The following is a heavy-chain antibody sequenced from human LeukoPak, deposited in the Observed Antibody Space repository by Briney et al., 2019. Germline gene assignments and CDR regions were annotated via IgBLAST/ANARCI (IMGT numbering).Heavy chain of an antibody. CDR1: GFTFSAYW. V-gene: IGHV3-21*01. Sequence: GGSLRLSCAASGFTFSAYWMSWVRQAPGKGLEWVSSISYRSSPIYYADSVKGRFTISRDNAKNSLYLQMDSLRAGDTAVYYCARAYPPLRTAAAGDQWGQGTLVTVSS. CDR2: ISYRSSPI. CDR3: ARAYPPLRTAAAGDQ. J-gene: IGHJ4*02. D-gene: IGHD6-13*01.